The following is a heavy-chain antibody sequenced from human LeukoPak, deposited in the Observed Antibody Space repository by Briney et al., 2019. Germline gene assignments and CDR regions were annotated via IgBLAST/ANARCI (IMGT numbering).Heavy chain of an antibody. CDR2: IYYSGST. J-gene: IGHJ1*01. Sequence: SETLSLTCTVSGGSSSYYWSWIRQPPGKGLEWIGYIYYSGSTNYNPSLKSRVTISVDTSKNQFSLKLSSAIAADTAVYYCARSPHMVRGVIYQHWGQGTLVTVSS. V-gene: IGHV4-59*01. CDR3: ARSPHMVRGVIYQH. D-gene: IGHD3-10*01. CDR1: GGSSSYY.